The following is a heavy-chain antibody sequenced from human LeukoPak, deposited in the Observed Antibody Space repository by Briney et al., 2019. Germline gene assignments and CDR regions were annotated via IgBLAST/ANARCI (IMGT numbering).Heavy chain of an antibody. CDR1: GGSISSYY. CDR2: IYYSGST. Sequence: SETLSLTCTVSGGSISSYYWSWIRQPPGKGLEWIGYIYYSGSTNYNPSLKSRVTMSVDTSKNQFSLKLSSVTAADTAVYYCARERRSGSYSVDYWGQGTLVTVSS. J-gene: IGHJ4*02. D-gene: IGHD1-26*01. V-gene: IGHV4-59*01. CDR3: ARERRSGSYSVDY.